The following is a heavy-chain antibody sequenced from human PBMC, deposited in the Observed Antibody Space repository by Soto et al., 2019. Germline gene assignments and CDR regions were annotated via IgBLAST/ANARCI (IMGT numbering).Heavy chain of an antibody. V-gene: IGHV3-48*01. CDR1: GFTFSIYS. CDR3: ARVAYYYDSSGYFY. D-gene: IGHD3-22*01. J-gene: IGHJ4*02. CDR2: ISPSSSSI. Sequence: GGSLRLSCAASGFTFSIYSMHWVRQAPGKGLEWVSYISPSSSSIYYADSVKGRFTISRDNAKNSLYLQMNSLRAEDTAVYYCARVAYYYDSSGYFYWGQGTLVTVSS.